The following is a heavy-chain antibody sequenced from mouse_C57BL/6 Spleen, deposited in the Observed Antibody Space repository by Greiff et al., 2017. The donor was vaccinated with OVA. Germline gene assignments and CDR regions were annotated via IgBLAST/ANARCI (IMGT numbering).Heavy chain of an antibody. Sequence: EVKVVESGGGLVQSGRSLRLSCATSGFTFSDFYMEWVRQAPGKGLEWIAASRNKANDYTTEYSASVKGRFIVSRDTSQSSLYLQMNALRAEDTAIYYCARDSYGSSYRYFDVWGTGTLVTVS. V-gene: IGHV7-1*01. D-gene: IGHD1-1*01. CDR2: SRNKANDYTT. CDR1: GFTFSDFY. J-gene: IGHJ1*03. CDR3: ARDSYGSSYRYFDV.